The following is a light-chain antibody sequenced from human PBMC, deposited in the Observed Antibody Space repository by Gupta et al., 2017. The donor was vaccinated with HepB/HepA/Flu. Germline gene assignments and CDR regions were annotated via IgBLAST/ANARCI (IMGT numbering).Light chain of an antibody. CDR3: SSYTSISTFVV. Sequence: QPALTQPASVSGPPVQSITISCTGTSSDVGGYDYVSWYQQHPGKVPRLMIYDVSNRPSGVSNRFSGSKSGSTASLTISGLQAEDEADYYCSSYTSISTFVVFGGGTKLTVL. CDR2: DVS. J-gene: IGLJ2*01. V-gene: IGLV2-14*01. CDR1: SSDVGGYDY.